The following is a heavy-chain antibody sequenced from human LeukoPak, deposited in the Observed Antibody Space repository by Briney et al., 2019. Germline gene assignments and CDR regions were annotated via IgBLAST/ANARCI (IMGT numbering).Heavy chain of an antibody. CDR2: IYSGGST. V-gene: IGHV3-53*01. Sequence: GGSLRLSCAASGFTVSSNYMSWVRQAPGKGLEWVSVIYSGGSTYYADSVKGRFTISRDNSKNTLYLQMNSLRAEDTAVYYCARAPKLMGFDYWGQGTLVTVSS. CDR1: GFTVSSNY. CDR3: ARAPKLMGFDY. D-gene: IGHD3-10*01. J-gene: IGHJ4*02.